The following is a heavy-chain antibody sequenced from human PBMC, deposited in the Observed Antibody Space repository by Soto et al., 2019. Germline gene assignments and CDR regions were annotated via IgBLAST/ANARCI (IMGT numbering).Heavy chain of an antibody. CDR1: GFTFRSFG. Sequence: QVQLVESGGGVIQPGTSLSLSCGSSGFTFRSFGMYWVRQAPGKGLEWVAVVSYDGNHKYYADSVKGRFTVSRDNAKNMLYLQMNSLRGEDTAVYYCAKDVGQQLVLNYGMDVWGQGTTVPVSS. V-gene: IGHV3-30*18. J-gene: IGHJ6*02. CDR2: VSYDGNHK. D-gene: IGHD6-13*01. CDR3: AKDVGQQLVLNYGMDV.